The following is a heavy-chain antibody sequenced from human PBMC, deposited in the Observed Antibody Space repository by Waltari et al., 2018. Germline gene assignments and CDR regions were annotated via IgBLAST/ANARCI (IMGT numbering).Heavy chain of an antibody. V-gene: IGHV5-10-1*03. D-gene: IGHD1-26*01. CDR1: GYNFTTYW. Sequence: EVQLVQSGAEVKKPGESLRISCKGSGYNFTTYWISWVRQMPGKGLEWMGRIDPNDSYNNYSPSFQGHVTISGDKSINTAYLQWSRLRASDTAIYYCARHPVYWDQGHNYGLDVWGQGT. CDR2: IDPNDSYN. CDR3: ARHPVYWDQGHNYGLDV. J-gene: IGHJ6*02.